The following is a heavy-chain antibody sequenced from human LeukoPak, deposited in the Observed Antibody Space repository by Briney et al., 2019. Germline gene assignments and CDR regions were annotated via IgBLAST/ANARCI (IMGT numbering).Heavy chain of an antibody. J-gene: IGHJ4*02. CDR3: AGTSYCSSTSCYISGASRPGIFDY. CDR1: GGSFSGYY. CDR2: INHSGST. D-gene: IGHD2-2*02. V-gene: IGHV4-34*01. Sequence: SETLSLICAVYGGSFSGYYWSWIRQPPGKGLEWIGEINHSGSTNYNPSLKSRVTISVDTSKNQFSLKLSSVTAADTAVYYCAGTSYCSSTSCYISGASRPGIFDYWGQGTLVTVSS.